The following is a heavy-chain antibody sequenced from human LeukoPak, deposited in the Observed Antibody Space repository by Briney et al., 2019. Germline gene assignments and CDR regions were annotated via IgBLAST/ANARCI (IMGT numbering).Heavy chain of an antibody. D-gene: IGHD5-18*01. V-gene: IGHV4-61*02. CDR2: IYTSGST. Sequence: SETLSLTCTVSGGSISSGSYYWSWIRQPAGKGLEWIGRIYTSGSTNYNPSLKSRVTISVDTSKNQFSLKLSSVTAADTAVYYCAREKLWLSYYFGYWGQGTLVTVSS. CDR1: GGSISSGSYY. J-gene: IGHJ4*02. CDR3: AREKLWLSYYFGY.